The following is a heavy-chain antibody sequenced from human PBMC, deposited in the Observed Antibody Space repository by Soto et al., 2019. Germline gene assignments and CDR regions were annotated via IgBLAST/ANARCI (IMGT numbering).Heavy chain of an antibody. J-gene: IGHJ5*01. V-gene: IGHV3-30-3*01. CDR3: ARDRIYSSSWFDY. CDR2: ISYDGSNK. Sequence: QVQLVESRGGVVQPGRSLRLSCAASGFTFSSYAMHWVRQAPGKGLEWVAVISYDGSNKYYADSVKGRFTISRDNSKNTLYLQMNSLRAEDTAVYYCARDRIYSSSWFDYWGQGTRVTVSS. CDR1: GFTFSSYA. D-gene: IGHD6-13*01.